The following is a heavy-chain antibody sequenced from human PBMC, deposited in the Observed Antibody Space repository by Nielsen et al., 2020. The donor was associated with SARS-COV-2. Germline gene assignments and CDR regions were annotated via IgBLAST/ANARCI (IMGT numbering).Heavy chain of an antibody. CDR1: GYTFTSYY. J-gene: IGHJ1*01. CDR2: LNPSSGST. V-gene: IGHV1-46*01. CDR3: ARAALPVRCSGGRCYSGEYFHH. D-gene: IGHD2-15*01. Sequence: ASVKVSCKASGYTFTSYYMHWVRQAPGQGLEWMGILNPSSGSTAYAQKFQGRVTMTRDTSTSTVYMELSSLISEDTAVYYCARAALPVRCSGGRCYSGEYFHHWGQGTRVTVSS.